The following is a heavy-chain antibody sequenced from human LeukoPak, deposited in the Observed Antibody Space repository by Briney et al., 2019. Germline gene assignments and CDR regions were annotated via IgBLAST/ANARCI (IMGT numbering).Heavy chain of an antibody. Sequence: SETLSLTCTVSGGSISSGSYYWSWIRQPAGKGLEWIGRIYTSGSTNYNPSLKSRVTISVDTSKNQFSLKLSSVTAADTAVYYCARGRGRTGTPFDYWGQGTLVTVSS. D-gene: IGHD3/OR15-3a*01. CDR1: GGSISSGSYY. CDR2: IYTSGST. CDR3: ARGRGRTGTPFDY. V-gene: IGHV4-61*02. J-gene: IGHJ4*02.